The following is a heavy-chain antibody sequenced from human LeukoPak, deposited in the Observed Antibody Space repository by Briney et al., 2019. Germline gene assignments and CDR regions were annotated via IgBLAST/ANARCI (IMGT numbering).Heavy chain of an antibody. V-gene: IGHV2-5*02. D-gene: IGHD7-27*01. CDR2: IFWDDDK. CDR1: GFSLSTSGVG. J-gene: IGHJ4*02. Sequence: KLSCPTLVKPTQTLTLTCAFSGFSLSTSGVGVGWIRQPPGQALEWLAFIFWDDDKRYSPSLKSRLTITKDTSKNQVVLTMTDMDPVDTATYYCAHRRHWGGSFYFDYWGQGALVTVSS. CDR3: AHRRHWGGSFYFDY.